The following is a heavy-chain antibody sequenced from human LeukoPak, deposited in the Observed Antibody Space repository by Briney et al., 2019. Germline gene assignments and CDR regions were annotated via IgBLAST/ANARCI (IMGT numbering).Heavy chain of an antibody. CDR2: IYYSGST. CDR1: GGSISSISYY. V-gene: IGHV4-39*07. J-gene: IGHJ4*02. D-gene: IGHD1-7*01. CDR3: ARLYGNFQNYYDY. Sequence: SETLSLTCTVSGGSISSISYYWGWIRQPPGKGLEWIGHIYYSGSTFYNPSLKSRVSISVDTSKNQFSLKLRSVTAADTAMFYCARLYGNFQNYYDYWGQGTLVAVSS.